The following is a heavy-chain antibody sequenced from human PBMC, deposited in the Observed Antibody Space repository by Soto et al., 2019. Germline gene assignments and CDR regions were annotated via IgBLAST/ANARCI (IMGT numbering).Heavy chain of an antibody. CDR1: GFAFSSYS. D-gene: IGHD1-20*01. J-gene: IGHJ4*02. CDR3: ARWYTGIIDSERAGIDY. CDR2: ISSTGTFI. Sequence: EVQLVESGGGLVKPGGSLRLSCAASGFAFSSYSMNCVRQAPGKGLEWVSSISSTGTFIYYGDSVKGRFTVSRDNAQSSLYRQMSRLRAEDSAMYCCARWYTGIIDSERAGIDYWGQGTLVTVSS. V-gene: IGHV3-21*04.